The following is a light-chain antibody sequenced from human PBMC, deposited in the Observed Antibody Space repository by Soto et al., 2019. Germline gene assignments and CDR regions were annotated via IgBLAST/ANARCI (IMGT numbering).Light chain of an antibody. CDR1: QSISSW. Sequence: DIQMTQSPSTLSASVGDRVTITCRASQSISSWLAWYQQKPGKAPRLLIYDASTLESGVPSRCSGSGSGTEFTLTISSLQPDDFATYYCQQYNSYSPSLTFGGGTKVEI. J-gene: IGKJ4*01. CDR3: QQYNSYSPSLT. V-gene: IGKV1-5*01. CDR2: DAS.